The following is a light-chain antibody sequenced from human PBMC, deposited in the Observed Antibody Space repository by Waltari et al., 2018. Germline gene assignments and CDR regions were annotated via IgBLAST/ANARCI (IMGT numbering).Light chain of an antibody. CDR1: ALPKKY. J-gene: IGLJ3*02. Sequence: SYELTQPPSVSVSPVQAARITCPGDALPKKYAYWYQQKSGQAPVLVIYEDSKRPSGIPERFSGSSSGTTATLTLSGAQVEDEGDYYCYSTDSSDTHRVFGGGTKLTVL. CDR3: YSTDSSDTHRV. V-gene: IGLV3-10*01. CDR2: EDS.